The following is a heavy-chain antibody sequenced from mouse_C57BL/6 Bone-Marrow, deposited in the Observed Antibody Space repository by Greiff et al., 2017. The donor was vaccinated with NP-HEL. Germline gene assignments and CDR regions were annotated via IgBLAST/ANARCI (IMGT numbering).Heavy chain of an antibody. D-gene: IGHD1-1*01. V-gene: IGHV1-82*01. CDR1: GYAFSSSW. J-gene: IGHJ1*03. Sequence: QVQLQQSGPELVKPGASVKISSKASGYAFSSSWMNWVKQRPGKGLEWIGRIYPGDGDTNYNGKFKGKATLTADKSSSTAYMQLSSLTSEDSAVYFCARRPYYYGSSKYFDVWGTGTTVTVSS. CDR2: IYPGDGDT. CDR3: ARRPYYYGSSKYFDV.